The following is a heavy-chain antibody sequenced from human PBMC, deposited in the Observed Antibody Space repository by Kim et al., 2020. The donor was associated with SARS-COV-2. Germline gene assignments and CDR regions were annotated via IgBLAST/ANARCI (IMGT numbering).Heavy chain of an antibody. J-gene: IGHJ6*02. D-gene: IGHD2-21*02. CDR2: IYPGDSDT. V-gene: IGHV5-51*01. CDR3: ARLGTAYYGMDV. Sequence: GESLKISCKGSGYTFTTYWIGWVRQMSGKGLELIGIIYPGDSDTRYSPSFQGQVSISADKSTTTAYLQWHSLKASDTAIYYCARLGTAYYGMDVWGPGTTVTVSS. CDR1: GYTFTTYW.